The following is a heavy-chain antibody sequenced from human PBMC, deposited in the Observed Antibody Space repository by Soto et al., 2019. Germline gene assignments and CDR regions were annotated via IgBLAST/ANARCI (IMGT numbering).Heavy chain of an antibody. J-gene: IGHJ4*02. D-gene: IGHD4-17*01. V-gene: IGHV1-58*01. CDR3: AAEKGVGQSTVPPHGSDY. Sequence: SVKVSCKASGFTFSSSAVKWVRQTRGQCLEWIGWIVVGSGNTNYAQKFQERVTITRDMSTSTAYMDLRGLTSEDTAVYYCAAEKGVGQSTVPPHGSDYWGQGSQVTVSS. CDR1: GFTFSSSA. CDR2: IVVGSGNT.